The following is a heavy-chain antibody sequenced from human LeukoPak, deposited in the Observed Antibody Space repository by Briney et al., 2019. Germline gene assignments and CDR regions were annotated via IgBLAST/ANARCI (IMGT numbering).Heavy chain of an antibody. J-gene: IGHJ3*02. CDR2: INPSGGST. D-gene: IGHD3-16*02. Sequence: ASVKVSCKASGYTFTGYYMHWVRQAPGQGLEWMGIINPSGGSTSYAQKFQGRVTMTRDMSTSTVYMELSSLRSEDTAVYYCARAPLVITFGGVIVIGAFDIWGQGTMVTVSS. CDR3: ARAPLVITFGGVIVIGAFDI. CDR1: GYTFTGYY. V-gene: IGHV1-46*01.